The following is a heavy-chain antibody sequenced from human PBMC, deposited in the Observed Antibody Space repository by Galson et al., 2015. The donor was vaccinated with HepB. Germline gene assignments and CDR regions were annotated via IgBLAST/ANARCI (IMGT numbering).Heavy chain of an antibody. D-gene: IGHD3-16*01. CDR1: GGTFSSYG. CDR2: ISGYNGNT. V-gene: IGHV1-18*01. Sequence: SVKVSCKASGGTFSSYGITWVRQAPGQGLEWMGWISGYNGNTNYAQKLQDRVTMTTDTSTSIAYMELRSLRFDDTAVYYCAMGDDGRMGDNYAYWGQGTLVTVSS. J-gene: IGHJ4*02. CDR3: AMGDDGRMGDNYAY.